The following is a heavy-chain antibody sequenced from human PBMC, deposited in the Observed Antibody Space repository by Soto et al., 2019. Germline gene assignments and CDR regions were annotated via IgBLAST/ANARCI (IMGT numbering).Heavy chain of an antibody. V-gene: IGHV6-1*01. CDR3: ATMGVDSGSGWFFDI. D-gene: IGHD6-19*01. CDR2: TYYRSKWYN. Sequence: SQTLSLTCVISGDSVSSNSAAWNWIRQSPSRGLEWLGRTYYRSKWYNDYAVSVKSRITINPDTSKNQFSLQLNSVTPEDTAVYYCATMGVDSGSGWFFDIWGQGTMVTVSS. J-gene: IGHJ3*02. CDR1: GDSVSSNSAA.